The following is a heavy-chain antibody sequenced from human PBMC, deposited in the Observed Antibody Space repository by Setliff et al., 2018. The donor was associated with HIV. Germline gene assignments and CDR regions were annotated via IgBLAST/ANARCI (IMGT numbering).Heavy chain of an antibody. CDR1: GYTFTSYY. D-gene: IGHD3-22*01. Sequence: GASVKVSCKASGYTFTSYYIHWVRQAPGQGLEWMGRINPSGGSTSYAQKFQGRVTMTRDTSTSTVYMELSSLRSEDTAVYYCARSRTSSGYYGVTGYGMDVWGQGTTVTVSS. V-gene: IGHV1-46*01. J-gene: IGHJ6*02. CDR3: ARSRTSSGYYGVTGYGMDV. CDR2: INPSGGST.